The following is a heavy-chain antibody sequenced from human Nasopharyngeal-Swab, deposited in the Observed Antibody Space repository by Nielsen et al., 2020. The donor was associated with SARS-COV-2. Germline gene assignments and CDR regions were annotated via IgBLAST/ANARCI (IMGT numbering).Heavy chain of an antibody. Sequence: AVKVSCKASGGTSSSYAISWVRQAPGQGLEWMGRIIPILGIANYAQKFQGRVTITADKSTSTAYMELSSLRSEDTAVYYCISQLERQYYFDYWGQGTLVTVSP. D-gene: IGHD1-1*01. CDR1: GGTSSSYA. J-gene: IGHJ4*02. V-gene: IGHV1-69*04. CDR3: ISQLERQYYFDY. CDR2: IIPILGIA.